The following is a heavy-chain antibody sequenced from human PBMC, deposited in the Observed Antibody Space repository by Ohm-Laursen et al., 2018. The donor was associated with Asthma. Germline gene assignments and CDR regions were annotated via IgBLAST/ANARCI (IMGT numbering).Heavy chain of an antibody. Sequence: ASVKVSCKASGYTFTSYYMHWVRQAPGQGLEWMGIINPSGGSTSYAQKFQGRVTMTRDTSTSTVYMELSSLRSEDTAVYYCARRSKICYDTSHCFFDYWGQGTLVTVSS. D-gene: IGHD2-2*01. J-gene: IGHJ4*02. CDR1: GYTFTSYY. V-gene: IGHV1-46*01. CDR3: ARRSKICYDTSHCFFDY. CDR2: INPSGGST.